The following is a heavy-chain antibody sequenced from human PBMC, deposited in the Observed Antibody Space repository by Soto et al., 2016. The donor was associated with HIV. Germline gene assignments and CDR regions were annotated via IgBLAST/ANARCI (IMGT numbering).Heavy chain of an antibody. V-gene: IGHV3-15*01. J-gene: IGHJ4*02. CDR2: IKSKTDGGTT. D-gene: IGHD4-17*01. CDR1: GFTFSNAW. CDR3: TTITTVTTLPVDY. Sequence: EVQLVESGGGLVKPGGSLRLSCAASGFTFSNAWMSWVRQAPGKGLEWVGRIKSKTDGGTTDYAAPVKGRFTISRDDSKNTLYLQMNSLENRDTAVYYCTTITTVTTLPVDYVGQGTLVTVSS.